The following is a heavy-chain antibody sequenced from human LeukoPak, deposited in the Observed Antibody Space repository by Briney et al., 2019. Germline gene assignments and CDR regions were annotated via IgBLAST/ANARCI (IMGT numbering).Heavy chain of an antibody. CDR1: GYTFTTYG. CDR2: IYSYNGNT. Sequence: ASVKVSCKASGYTFTTYGVSWVRQAPGQGLEWMGWIYSYNGNTNYAKKFQGRVTMTTDTATSTAYMEVRSLRSDDTAVYYCARGYCSGGSCYSIDYWGQGTLVTISS. D-gene: IGHD2-15*01. V-gene: IGHV1-18*01. CDR3: ARGYCSGGSCYSIDY. J-gene: IGHJ4*02.